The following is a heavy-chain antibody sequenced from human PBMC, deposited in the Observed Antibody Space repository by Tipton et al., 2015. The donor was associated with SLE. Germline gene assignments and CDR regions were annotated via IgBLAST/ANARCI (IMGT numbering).Heavy chain of an antibody. CDR2: IHYSGRT. Sequence: LRLSCTVSGGSISSYYWSWIRQPPVKGLEWIGYIHYSGRTNYNPSLKSRVTTSVDTSKNHFSLKLNSVTAADTAVYYCARSPGDFWSGLGYWGQGTLVTVSS. CDR3: ARSPGDFWSGLGY. CDR1: GGSISSYY. J-gene: IGHJ4*02. V-gene: IGHV4-59*01. D-gene: IGHD3-3*01.